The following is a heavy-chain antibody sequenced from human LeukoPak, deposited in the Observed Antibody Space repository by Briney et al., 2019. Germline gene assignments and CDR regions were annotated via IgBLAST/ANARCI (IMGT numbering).Heavy chain of an antibody. Sequence: GGSLRLSCAASGFTFNNYGMHWVRQAPGKGLEWVAAMSWDGSVKYYVDSVKGRFTISRDNSKNTLYLQMNSLRAEDTAVYYCAKELDLLAVDLDNWSQGALVTLSS. V-gene: IGHV3-30*18. CDR3: AKELDLLAVDLDN. D-gene: IGHD6-19*01. J-gene: IGHJ4*02. CDR2: MSWDGSVK. CDR1: GFTFNNYG.